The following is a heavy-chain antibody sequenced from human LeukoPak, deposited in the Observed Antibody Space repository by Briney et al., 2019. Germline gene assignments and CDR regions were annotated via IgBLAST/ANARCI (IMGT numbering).Heavy chain of an antibody. CDR2: ISSSGGTI. CDR3: ARDPSLVGATQYYFDY. J-gene: IGHJ4*02. CDR1: GFTFSDYY. D-gene: IGHD1-26*01. V-gene: IGHV3-11*01. Sequence: GGSLRLSCAASGFTFSDYYMSWIRQAPGKGLEWVSYISSSGGTIYYADSVKGRFTISRDNAKNSLYLQMNSLRAEDTAVYYCARDPSLVGATQYYFDYWGQGTLVTVSS.